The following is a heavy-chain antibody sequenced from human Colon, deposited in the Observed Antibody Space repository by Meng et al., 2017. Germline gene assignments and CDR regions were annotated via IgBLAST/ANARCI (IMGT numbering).Heavy chain of an antibody. Sequence: QVQLQQSGPGLVKPSQTLSLTCAISGDSVSGNSAAWNWIRQSPSRGLEWLGRTYYRSKYYNDYALSVKSRITINPDTSKNQFSLQLNSVTPEDTAIYYCARDWGDVRGGFDFWGQGTLVTVSS. CDR2: TYYRSKYYN. D-gene: IGHD3-10*02. V-gene: IGHV6-1*01. CDR1: GDSVSGNSAA. CDR3: ARDWGDVRGGFDF. J-gene: IGHJ4*02.